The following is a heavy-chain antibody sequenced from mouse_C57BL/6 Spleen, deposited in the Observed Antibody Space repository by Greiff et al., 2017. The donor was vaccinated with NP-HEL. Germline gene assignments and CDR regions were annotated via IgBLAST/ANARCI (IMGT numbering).Heavy chain of an antibody. Sequence: EVQLQQSGPELVKPGASVKISCKASGYSFTGYYMNWVKQSPEKSLEWIGEINPSTGGTTYNQKFKAKATLTVDKSSSTAYMQLKSLTSEDSAVYYCATPDSLGFDYWGKGTTLTVSS. CDR3: ATPDSLGFDY. CDR1: GYSFTGYY. CDR2: INPSTGGT. J-gene: IGHJ2*01. D-gene: IGHD3-2*01. V-gene: IGHV1-42*01.